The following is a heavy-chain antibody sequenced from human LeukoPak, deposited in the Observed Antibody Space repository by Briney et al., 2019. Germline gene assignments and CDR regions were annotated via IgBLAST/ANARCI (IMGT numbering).Heavy chain of an antibody. CDR1: GFTFSDYY. J-gene: IGHJ4*02. Sequence: GGSLRLSCLASGFTFSDYYMSWVRQAPGKGLEWISYMSSRGYPTYYAESVKGRFTISRDNAKNTLYLQKHNLRTDDTAVYFCARVGIALTSPFDYWGLGTLVAVSS. CDR2: MSSRGYPT. D-gene: IGHD1-1*01. CDR3: ARVGIALTSPFDY. V-gene: IGHV3-11*01.